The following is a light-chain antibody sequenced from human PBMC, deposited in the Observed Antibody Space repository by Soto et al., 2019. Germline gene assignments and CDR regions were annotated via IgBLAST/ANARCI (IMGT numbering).Light chain of an antibody. V-gene: IGLV4-69*01. CDR1: IGHSGFA. CDR2: LNNDGSL. CDR3: QTGGTVPV. Sequence: QPVLTQSPSASASLGASVTLTCTLNIGHSGFAIAWHQQQPEKGPRFLMKLNNDGSLKKGDGIPDRFSASSSGAERYLTISNLQSDDEADYYGQTGGTVPVFGGGTKLTVL. J-gene: IGLJ2*01.